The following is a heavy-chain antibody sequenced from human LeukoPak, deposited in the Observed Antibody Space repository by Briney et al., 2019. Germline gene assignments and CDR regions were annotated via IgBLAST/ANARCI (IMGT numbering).Heavy chain of an antibody. D-gene: IGHD1-26*01. CDR3: ARQVFEWELLRWFDP. V-gene: IGHV4-39*01. CDR1: GGSISSSSYY. CDR2: IYYSGST. Sequence: PSETLSLTCTVSGGSISSSSYYWGWIRQPPGKGLEWIGSIYYSGSTYYNPSLKSRVTISVDTSKNQFSLKLSSVTAADTAVYYCARQVFEWELLRWFDPWGQGTLVTVSS. J-gene: IGHJ5*02.